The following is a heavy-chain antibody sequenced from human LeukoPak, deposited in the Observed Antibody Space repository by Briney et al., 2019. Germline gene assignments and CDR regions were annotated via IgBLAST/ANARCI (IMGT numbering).Heavy chain of an antibody. V-gene: IGHV4-4*07. CDR1: AGSIKKYY. D-gene: IGHD6-6*01. J-gene: IGHJ6*03. CDR2: VYSSGIT. Sequence: PSETLSLTCTVSAGSIKKYYWSWMRQPAGKGLEWIGRVYSSGITHYNPSLQSRVTMSVDTSKNQFSLKLTSVTAADTAVYYCARYNDYSGSSNLYYYYMDVWGKGTPVTISS. CDR3: ARYNDYSGSSNLYYYYMDV.